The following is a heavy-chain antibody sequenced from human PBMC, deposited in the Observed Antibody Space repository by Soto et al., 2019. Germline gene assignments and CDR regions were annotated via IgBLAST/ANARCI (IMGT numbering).Heavy chain of an antibody. V-gene: IGHV4-30-4*01. CDR3: ARGYYDSSGYYIHDY. Sequence: PSETLSLTRTVSGGSISSGDYYWSWIRQPPGKGLEWIGYIYYSGSTYYNPSLKSRVTISVDTSKNQFSLKLSSVTAADTAVYYCARGYYDSSGYYIHDYWGQGTLVTVSS. CDR2: IYYSGST. J-gene: IGHJ4*02. CDR1: GGSISSGDYY. D-gene: IGHD3-22*01.